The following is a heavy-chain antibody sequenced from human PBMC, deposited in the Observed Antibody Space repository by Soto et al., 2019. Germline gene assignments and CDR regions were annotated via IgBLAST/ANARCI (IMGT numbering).Heavy chain of an antibody. CDR1: GFTFSGYW. V-gene: IGHV3-7*05. CDR2: IKQDGSEK. CDR3: ASLYYYDSSGYPGP. J-gene: IGHJ5*02. D-gene: IGHD3-22*01. Sequence: PGGSLRLSCAASGFTFSGYWMSWVRQAPGKGLEWVANIKQDGSEKYYVDSVKGRFTISRDNAKNSLYLQMNSLRAEDTAVYYCASLYYYDSSGYPGPWGQGTLVTVSS.